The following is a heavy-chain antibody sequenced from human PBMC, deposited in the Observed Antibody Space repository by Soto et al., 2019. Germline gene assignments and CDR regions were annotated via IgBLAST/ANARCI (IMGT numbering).Heavy chain of an antibody. J-gene: IGHJ2*01. CDR3: ASSAGHSRRRVAARPAVWYFDL. V-gene: IGHV4-34*01. D-gene: IGHD6-6*01. CDR1: GGSFSGYY. CDR2: INHSGST. Sequence: SETLSLTCAVYGGSFSGYYWSWIRQPPGKGLEWIGEINHSGSTNYNPSLKSRVTISVDTSKNQFSLKLSSVTAADTAVYYCASSAGHSRRRVAARPAVWYFDLWGRGTLVTVSS.